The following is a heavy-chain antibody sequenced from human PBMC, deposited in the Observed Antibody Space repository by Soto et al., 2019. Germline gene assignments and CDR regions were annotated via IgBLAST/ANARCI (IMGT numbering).Heavy chain of an antibody. CDR1: GRSISRGCYY. CDR3: ARDGGSSWYYYYMDV. V-gene: IGHV4-31*03. J-gene: IGHJ6*03. D-gene: IGHD6-13*01. Sequence: TLSLPCTLSGRSISRGCYYWRWIRQHPGKGLEWIGYIYYRGSTYYSPSLKSRVTISVDTSKNQFSLKLSSVTAADTAVYYCARDGGSSWYYYYMDVWGKGTKVTVS. CDR2: IYYRGST.